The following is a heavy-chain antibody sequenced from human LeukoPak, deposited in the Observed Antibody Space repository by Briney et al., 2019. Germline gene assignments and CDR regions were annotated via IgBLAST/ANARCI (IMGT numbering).Heavy chain of an antibody. Sequence: ASVKVSCKASGYTFTSYAMHWVRQAPGQRLEWMGWSNAGNGNTKYSQEFQGRVTITRDTSASTAYMELSSLRAEDTAVYYCAKDRPVFWSGYPDFDYWGQGTLVTVSS. V-gene: IGHV1-3*02. CDR2: SNAGNGNT. D-gene: IGHD3-3*01. J-gene: IGHJ4*02. CDR1: GYTFTSYA. CDR3: AKDRPVFWSGYPDFDY.